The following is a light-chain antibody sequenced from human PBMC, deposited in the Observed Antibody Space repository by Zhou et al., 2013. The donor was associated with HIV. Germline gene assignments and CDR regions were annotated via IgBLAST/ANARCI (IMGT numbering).Light chain of an antibody. CDR3: QQYNNWPPFT. CDR1: ESIDTN. J-gene: IGKJ3*01. Sequence: EIVLTQSPATLSVSPGARATLSCRASESIDTNLAWYQQKPGQAPRLLIYGASTRATGVPDRFSGSGSGTEFTLTISGLQSEDFAVYYCQQYNNWPPFTFGPGTKVEIK. CDR2: GAS. V-gene: IGKV3-15*01.